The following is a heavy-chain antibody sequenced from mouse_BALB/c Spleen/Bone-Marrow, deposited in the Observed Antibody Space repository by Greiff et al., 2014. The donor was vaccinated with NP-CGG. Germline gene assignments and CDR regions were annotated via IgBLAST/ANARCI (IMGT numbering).Heavy chain of an antibody. J-gene: IGHJ4*01. CDR2: ISHGGGNT. Sequence: EVKLVESGGGLVKPGGSLKLSCAASGFAFSSYDMSWVRQTPEKRLEWVAYISHGGGNTYYSDTVKGRFTISRDNAKNTLYLQMSSLKSEDTAIYYCTRHGGYYPYYYAMDYWGQGTSVTVSS. D-gene: IGHD2-3*01. CDR3: TRHGGYYPYYYAMDY. V-gene: IGHV5-12-1*01. CDR1: GFAFSSYD.